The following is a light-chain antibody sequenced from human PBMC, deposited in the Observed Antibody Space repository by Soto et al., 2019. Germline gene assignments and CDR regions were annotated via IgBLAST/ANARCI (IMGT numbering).Light chain of an antibody. V-gene: IGKV3-11*02. CDR2: DAS. CDR1: QSVSSY. CDR3: QQRSNWPPYT. J-gene: IGKJ2*01. Sequence: EIVLTQSPATLSLSPGERATLSCRASQSVSSYLAWYQQKPGQAPTLLIYDASNRTTGIPARFSGSGSGRDFAPTISSLEPEDFAVYYCQQRSNWPPYTFGQGTKLEIK.